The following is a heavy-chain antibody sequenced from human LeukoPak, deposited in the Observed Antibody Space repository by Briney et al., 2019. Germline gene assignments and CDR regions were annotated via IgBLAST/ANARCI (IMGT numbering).Heavy chain of an antibody. CDR1: GGSISSYY. CDR2: IYTSGST. CDR3: ARDQGITILGVWFDP. Sequence: SETLSLTCTVSGGSISSYYWSWIRQPAGKGLEWIGRIYTSGSTNYNPSLKSRVTMSVDTSKNQFSLKLSSVTAADTAVYYCARDQGITILGVWFDPWGQGTLVTVSS. D-gene: IGHD3-3*01. V-gene: IGHV4-4*07. J-gene: IGHJ5*02.